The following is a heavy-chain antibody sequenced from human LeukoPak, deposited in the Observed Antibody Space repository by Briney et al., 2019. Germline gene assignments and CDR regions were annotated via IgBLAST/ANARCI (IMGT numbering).Heavy chain of an antibody. V-gene: IGHV3-23*01. J-gene: IGHJ4*02. CDR2: ISGSAGST. CDR3: AKDRWYSSGWYPMEGY. Sequence: GGSLRLSCAASGFTFSDYAMTWVRQAPGKGLEWVSAISGSAGSTYYADSVKGRFTISRDNSKNTLYLQMNSLRAEDTAVYYCAKDRWYSSGWYPMEGYWGQGTLVTVSS. D-gene: IGHD6-19*01. CDR1: GFTFSDYA.